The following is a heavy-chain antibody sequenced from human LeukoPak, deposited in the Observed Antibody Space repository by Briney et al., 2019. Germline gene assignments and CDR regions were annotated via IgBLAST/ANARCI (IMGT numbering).Heavy chain of an antibody. CDR1: GFTFSSYW. D-gene: IGHD3-10*01. V-gene: IGHV3-7*01. Sequence: GGSLRLSCAASGFTFSSYWMSWVRQAPGKGLEWVANIKQDGSEKYYVDSVKGRFTISRDNTKNSLYLQMNSLRAEDTAVYYCARDSMVRGVTSHDYWGQGTLVTVSS. J-gene: IGHJ4*02. CDR2: IKQDGSEK. CDR3: ARDSMVRGVTSHDY.